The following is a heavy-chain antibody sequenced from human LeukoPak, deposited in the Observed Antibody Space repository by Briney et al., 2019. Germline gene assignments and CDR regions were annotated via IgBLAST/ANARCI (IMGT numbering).Heavy chain of an antibody. CDR1: GGSFSGYY. CDR3: ARTLAVAGYGYFDL. D-gene: IGHD6-19*01. J-gene: IGHJ2*01. Sequence: PSETLSLTCAVYGGSFSGYYWSWIRQPPGKGLEWIGEINHSGSTNYNPSLKSRVTISVDTSKNQFSLKLSSVTAADTAVYYCARTLAVAGYGYFDLWGRGTLVTVSS. V-gene: IGHV4-34*01. CDR2: INHSGST.